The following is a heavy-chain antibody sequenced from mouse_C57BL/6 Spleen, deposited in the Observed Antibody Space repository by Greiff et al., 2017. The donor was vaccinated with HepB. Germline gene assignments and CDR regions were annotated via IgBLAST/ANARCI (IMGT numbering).Heavy chain of an antibody. V-gene: IGHV1-80*01. CDR1: GYAFSSYW. CDR3: ARNTVVATRYFDV. CDR2: IYPGDGDT. Sequence: VQLQQSGAELVKPGASVKISCKASGYAFSSYWMNWVKQRPGKGLEWIGQIYPGDGDTNYNGKFKGKATLTADKSSSTAYMQLSSLTSEDSAVYFCARNTVVATRYFDVWGTGTTVTVSS. D-gene: IGHD1-1*01. J-gene: IGHJ1*03.